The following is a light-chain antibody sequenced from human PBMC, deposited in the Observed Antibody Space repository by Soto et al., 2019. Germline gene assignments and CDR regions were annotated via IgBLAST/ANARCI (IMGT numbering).Light chain of an antibody. V-gene: IGKV1-39*01. CDR2: AAS. CDR3: QQSYSTSIT. CDR1: QSISNH. Sequence: DIQMTQSPSSLSASVEERVIITCRASQSISNHLNWYQQKPGKAPKLLIFAASSLQSGVPSRFSGSRSGPDFTLTISSLQPEDFATYYCQQSYSTSITFGQGTRLEIK. J-gene: IGKJ5*01.